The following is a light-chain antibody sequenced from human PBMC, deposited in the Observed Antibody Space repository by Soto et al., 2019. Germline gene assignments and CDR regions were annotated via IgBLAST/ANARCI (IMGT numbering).Light chain of an antibody. J-gene: IGLJ1*01. Sequence: QSVLTQPASVSGSPGQSITISCTGTSGDVGGHNYVAWYQQHPGKAPKLIIYGVSDRPSGVSTRFSGSKSGNTAALTISGLQAEDEADYYCSSYTGGGSIHVFGLGTKVTVL. CDR1: SGDVGGHNY. CDR3: SSYTGGGSIHV. CDR2: GVS. V-gene: IGLV2-14*01.